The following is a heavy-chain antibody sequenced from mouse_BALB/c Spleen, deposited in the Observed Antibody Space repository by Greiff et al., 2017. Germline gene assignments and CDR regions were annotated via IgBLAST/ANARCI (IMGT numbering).Heavy chain of an antibody. CDR3: PYGDYFDY. V-gene: IGHV1-12*01. CDR1: GYTFTSYN. J-gene: IGHJ2*01. D-gene: IGHD1-1*02. Sequence: QVQLQQPGAELVKPGASVKMSCKASGYTFTSYNMHWVKQTPGQGLEWIGAIYPGNGDTSYNQKFKGKATLTADKSSSTAYLQLSSLTSEDTAVYYCPYGDYFDYWGQGTTLTVSS. CDR2: IYPGNGDT.